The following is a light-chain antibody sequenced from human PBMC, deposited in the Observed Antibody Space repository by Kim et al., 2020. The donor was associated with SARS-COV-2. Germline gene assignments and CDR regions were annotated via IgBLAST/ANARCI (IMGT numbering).Light chain of an antibody. J-gene: IGKJ1*01. Sequence: SASVGDRVTITCRASQSIGNWLAWYQQKPGKAPKLLIYEVSTLESGVPSRFSGSGSGTEFTLTINSLQPSDFATYYCQQHNDYWTFGQGTKVVIK. V-gene: IGKV1-5*01. CDR2: EVS. CDR1: QSIGNW. CDR3: QQHNDYWT.